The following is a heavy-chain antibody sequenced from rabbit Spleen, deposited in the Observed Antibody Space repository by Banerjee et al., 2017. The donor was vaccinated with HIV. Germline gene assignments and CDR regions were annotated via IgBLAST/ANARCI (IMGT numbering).Heavy chain of an antibody. CDR1: GFDFSSYD. D-gene: IGHD4-2*01. CDR3: VRVDYDSNSWDL. V-gene: IGHV1S40*01. J-gene: IGHJ4*01. CDR2: IYAGSSGST. Sequence: QSLEESGGGLVKPGASLTLSCKGSGFDFSSYDMCWVRQAPGKGLEWIACIYAGSSGSTYSATWAKGRFTISKTSSTTVTLQMTSLTAADTATYFCVRVDYDSNSWDLWGPGTLVTVS.